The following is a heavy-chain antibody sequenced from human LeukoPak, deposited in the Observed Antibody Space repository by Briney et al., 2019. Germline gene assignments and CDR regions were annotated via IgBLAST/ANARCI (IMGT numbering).Heavy chain of an antibody. V-gene: IGHV3-23*01. CDR1: GFTFSNFA. J-gene: IGHJ4*02. D-gene: IGHD3-3*01. Sequence: GGSLRLSCAASGFTFSNFAMNWVRQAPGKGLEWVSGISGSGAGTYYADSVKGRFTISRDNSKNTLYLQMNSLRAEDTAVYYCARDYDDFWSGYYPGVGYFDYWGQGTLVTVSS. CDR3: ARDYDDFWSGYYPGVGYFDY. CDR2: ISGSGAGT.